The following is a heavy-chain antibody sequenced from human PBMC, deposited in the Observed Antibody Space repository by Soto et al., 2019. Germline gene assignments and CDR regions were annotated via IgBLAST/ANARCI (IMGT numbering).Heavy chain of an antibody. V-gene: IGHV4-34*01. CDR1: GGSFSGYY. J-gene: IGHJ4*02. D-gene: IGHD2-21*01. CDR3: ARGGSGGDRSPYYFDY. Sequence: QVQLQQWGAGLLKPSETLSLTCAVYGGSFSGYYWSWIRQHPGKGLEWIGENNHSGSTNYKPSLKSRVTISVVTSKNQFSMKLRSVTAADTAVYYCARGGSGGDRSPYYFDYWGQGTLVTVSS. CDR2: NNHSGST.